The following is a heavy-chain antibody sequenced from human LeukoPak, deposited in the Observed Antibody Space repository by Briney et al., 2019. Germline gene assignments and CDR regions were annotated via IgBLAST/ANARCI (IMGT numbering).Heavy chain of an antibody. Sequence: RGSLRLSCAASGFPFSSYAMSWVRQAPGKGLEWVSTISGTASTYSAYSVKGRFPISIDNSKNTVYLQMNSLRAEDTAVYYCSELGITMIGGVWGKGTTVTISS. CDR1: GFPFSSYA. D-gene: IGHD3-10*02. V-gene: IGHV3-23*01. J-gene: IGHJ6*04. CDR3: SELGITMIGGV. CDR2: ISGTAST.